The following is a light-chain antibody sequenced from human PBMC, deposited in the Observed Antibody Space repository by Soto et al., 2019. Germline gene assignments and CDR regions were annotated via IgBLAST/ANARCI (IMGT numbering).Light chain of an antibody. CDR1: QDISNY. CDR2: DAS. V-gene: IGKV1-39*01. Sequence: DIQMTQSPSSLSASVGDRVTITCQASQDISNYLNWYQQKPGKAPKLLIYDASNLQSGVPSRFSGSGAGTDFTLTINSLQPEDFATYYCQQSYSTLWTFGPGTKVDIK. CDR3: QQSYSTLWT. J-gene: IGKJ1*01.